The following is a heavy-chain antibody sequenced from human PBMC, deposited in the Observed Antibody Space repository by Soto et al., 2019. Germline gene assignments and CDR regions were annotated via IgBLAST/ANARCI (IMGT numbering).Heavy chain of an antibody. CDR3: AKGTEYGVVLMSTFDY. V-gene: IGHV3-53*05. D-gene: IGHD3-3*01. CDR2: IYSGGTT. Sequence: GGSLRLSCFASGFTVSSNFMNWVRQAPGKGLEWVSLIYSGGTTYYADSVKGRFTISRDNSKNTLYLQMDSLRPEDTAFYFCAKGTEYGVVLMSTFDYWGQGTLVTVSS. CDR1: GFTVSSNF. J-gene: IGHJ4*02.